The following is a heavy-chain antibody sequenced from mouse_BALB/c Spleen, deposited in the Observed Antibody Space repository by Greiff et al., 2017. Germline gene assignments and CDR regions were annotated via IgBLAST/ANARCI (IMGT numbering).Heavy chain of an antibody. J-gene: IGHJ3*01. CDR3: ARGGDDYDGFAY. Sequence: DVQLVESGGGLVKPGGSLKLSCAASGFTFSDYYMYWVRQTPEKRLEWVATISDGGSYTYYPDSVKGRFTISRDNAKNNLYLQMSSLKSEDTAMYYCARGGDDYDGFAYWGQGTLVTVSA. CDR1: GFTFSDYY. D-gene: IGHD2-4*01. V-gene: IGHV5-4*02. CDR2: ISDGGSYT.